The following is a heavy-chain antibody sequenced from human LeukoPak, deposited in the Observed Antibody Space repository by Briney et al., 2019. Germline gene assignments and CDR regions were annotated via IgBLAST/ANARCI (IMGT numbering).Heavy chain of an antibody. CDR2: ISWNSGSI. J-gene: IGHJ4*02. CDR1: GFTFDDYA. CDR3: AKGSTGFGELAHVDY. V-gene: IGHV3-9*01. Sequence: GGSLRLSCAASGFTFDDYAMHWVRQAPGKGLEWVSGISWNSGSIGYADSVKGRFTISRDNAKNSLYLQMNSLRAEDTALYYCAKGSTGFGELAHVDYWGQGTLVTVSS. D-gene: IGHD3-10*01.